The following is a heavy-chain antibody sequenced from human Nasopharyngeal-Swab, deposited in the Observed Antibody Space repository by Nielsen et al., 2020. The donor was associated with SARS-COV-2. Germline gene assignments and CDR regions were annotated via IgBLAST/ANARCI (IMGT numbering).Heavy chain of an antibody. CDR3: ARVGIMSGNLWGWFDP. D-gene: IGHD1-26*01. V-gene: IGHV1-3*01. Sequence: ASVKVSCKASGYTFTSYAMHWVRQAPGQGLEWMGWINAGNGNTKYSQKFQGRVTITRDTSASTAYMELSSLRSEDTAVYYCARVGIMSGNLWGWFDPWGQGTLVTVSS. J-gene: IGHJ5*02. CDR1: GYTFTSYA. CDR2: INAGNGNT.